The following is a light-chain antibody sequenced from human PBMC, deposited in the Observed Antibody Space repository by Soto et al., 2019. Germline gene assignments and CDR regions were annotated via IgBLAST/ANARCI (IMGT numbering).Light chain of an antibody. CDR3: QQYDNWPRT. J-gene: IGKJ1*01. Sequence: EIVMTQSPATLSVSTGERATISCRASQSVSGNLAWYQQKPGQAPRLLMYGASTRATGIPARFSGSGSGTEFILTISSLQSEDFAVYYCQQYDNWPRTFGQGTKVEIK. CDR1: QSVSGN. CDR2: GAS. V-gene: IGKV3-15*01.